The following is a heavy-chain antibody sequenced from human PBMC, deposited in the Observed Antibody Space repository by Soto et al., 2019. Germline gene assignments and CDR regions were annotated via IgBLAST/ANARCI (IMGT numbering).Heavy chain of an antibody. V-gene: IGHV1-69*12. J-gene: IGHJ6*02. Sequence: QVQLVQSGAEVKKPGSSVKVSCKASGGTFSSYAISWVRQAPGQGLEWRGGIIRIFGTANYAQKFQGRVTITADESTSTAYMELSSLRSEDTAVYYCASSPYYYYGMDVWGQGTTVTVSS. CDR1: GGTFSSYA. CDR2: IIRIFGTA. CDR3: ASSPYYYYGMDV.